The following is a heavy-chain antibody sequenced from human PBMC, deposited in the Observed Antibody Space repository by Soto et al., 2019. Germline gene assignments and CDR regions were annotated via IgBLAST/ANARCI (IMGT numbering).Heavy chain of an antibody. CDR2: VYYSGST. V-gene: IGHV4-30-4*01. CDR3: ARGRGCSGGSCYGWLDP. CDR1: GGSISSGDYY. Sequence: KASETLSLTCTVSGGSISSGDYYWSWIRQPPGKGLEWIGYVYYSGSTYYNPSLKSRVTISVDTSKNQFSLKLSSVTAADTAVYYCARGRGCSGGSCYGWLDPWGQGTLVTVSS. D-gene: IGHD2-15*01. J-gene: IGHJ5*02.